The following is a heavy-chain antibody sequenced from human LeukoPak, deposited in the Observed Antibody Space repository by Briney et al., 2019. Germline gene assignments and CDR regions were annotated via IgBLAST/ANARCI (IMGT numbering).Heavy chain of an antibody. CDR1: GGSISSYY. CDR2: IYTSGST. V-gene: IGHV4-4*07. D-gene: IGHD2-2*01. Sequence: PSETLSLTCTVSGGSISSYYWSWIRQPAGKGLEWIGRIYTSGSTNYNPSLKSRVTMSVDTSKNQFSLKLSSVTAADTAVYYCARDVYCSSTSCYLGTNWFDPWGQGTLVTVSS. J-gene: IGHJ5*02. CDR3: ARDVYCSSTSCYLGTNWFDP.